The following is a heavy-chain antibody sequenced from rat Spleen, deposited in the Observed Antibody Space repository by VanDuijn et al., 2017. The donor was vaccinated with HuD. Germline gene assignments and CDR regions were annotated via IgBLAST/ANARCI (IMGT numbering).Heavy chain of an antibody. CDR3: ARSDGVHYYLPFAD. Sequence: VQLKESEPDLVQPSQTLSLTCTVSGFSLTSYHVHWVRQPPGNKLEWMGYINSAGTTNYNPSLKSRISITRDTSKNQFFLQVNSVSSEDTATYYFARSDGVHYYLPFADWGQGTLVTASS. V-gene: IGHV3-3*01. D-gene: IGHD1-1*01. CDR2: INSAGTT. J-gene: IGHJ3*01. CDR1: GFSLTSYHV.